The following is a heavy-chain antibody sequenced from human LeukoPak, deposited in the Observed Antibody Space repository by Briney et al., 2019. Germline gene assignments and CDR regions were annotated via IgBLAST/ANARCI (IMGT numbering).Heavy chain of an antibody. Sequence: APVKVSCKASGYTFTGYYMHWVRRAPGQGLEWMGWINPNSGGTNYAQKFQGRVTMTRDTSISTAYMELSRLRSDDTAVYYCARLGDYYDSSGYVGWFDPWGQGTLVTVSS. J-gene: IGHJ5*02. CDR3: ARLGDYYDSSGYVGWFDP. V-gene: IGHV1-2*02. CDR2: INPNSGGT. D-gene: IGHD3-22*01. CDR1: GYTFTGYY.